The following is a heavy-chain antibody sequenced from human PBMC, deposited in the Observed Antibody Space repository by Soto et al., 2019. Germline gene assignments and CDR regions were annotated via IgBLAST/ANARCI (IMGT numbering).Heavy chain of an antibody. J-gene: IGHJ6*02. Sequence: ASVKVSCKVSGYTLTELSMHWVRQAPGKGLEWMGGFDPEDGETIYAQKFQGRVTMTEDTSTDTAYMELSSLRSEDTAVYYCATSILPLTGYYYGMDVWGQGTTVTVSS. V-gene: IGHV1-24*01. CDR3: ATSILPLTGYYYGMDV. CDR1: GYTLTELS. CDR2: FDPEDGET.